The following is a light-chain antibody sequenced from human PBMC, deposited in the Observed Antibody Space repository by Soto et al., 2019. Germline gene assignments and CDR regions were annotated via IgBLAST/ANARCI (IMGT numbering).Light chain of an antibody. CDR2: DAS. Sequence: EIVLTQSPATLSLSPGERATLSCRASQSVSSYLAWYQQKPGQAPRLLIYDASNRATGIPARFSGSGSGTDFTLTISSLELEDFAVYSCQQRSNWPLTFAGGTKVAIK. CDR3: QQRSNWPLT. J-gene: IGKJ4*01. V-gene: IGKV3-11*01. CDR1: QSVSSY.